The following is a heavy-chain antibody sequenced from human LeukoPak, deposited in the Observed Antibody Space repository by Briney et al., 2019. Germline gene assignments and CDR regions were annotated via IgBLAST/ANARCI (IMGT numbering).Heavy chain of an antibody. V-gene: IGHV4-34*01. D-gene: IGHD6-13*01. CDR2: INHSGST. CDR3: ARVAAAPCMDV. CDR1: GGSFSGYY. J-gene: IGHJ6*02. Sequence: PSETLSLTCAVYGGSFSGYYWSWIRQPPGKGLEWIGEINHSGSTNYNPSLKSRVTISVDTSKNQFSLKLSSVTAADTAVYYCARVAAAPCMDVWGQGTTVTVSS.